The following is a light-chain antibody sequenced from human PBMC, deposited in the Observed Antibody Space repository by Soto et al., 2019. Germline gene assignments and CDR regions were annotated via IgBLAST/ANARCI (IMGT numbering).Light chain of an antibody. CDR1: QSVSSN. V-gene: IGKV3-15*01. CDR3: QKYNNWPPV. CDR2: GAS. Sequence: EIVMTQSPATLSVSPGERATLSCRASQSVSSNLAWYQQKPGQAPRLLIYGASTRATGIPARFSGSGSGTEFTLTISSLQSEDFAVYYCQKYNNWPPVFGQGTKVEIK. J-gene: IGKJ1*01.